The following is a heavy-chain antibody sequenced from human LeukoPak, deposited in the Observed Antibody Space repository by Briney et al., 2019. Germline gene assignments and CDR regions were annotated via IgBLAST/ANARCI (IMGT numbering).Heavy chain of an antibody. V-gene: IGHV3-7*04. CDR1: GFAFSSYW. CDR2: IKEDGSEK. D-gene: IGHD1-26*01. Sequence: PGGSLRLSCAASGFAFSSYWMSWVRQAPGKGLEWVANIKEDGSEKIYVDSLKGRFTISRDNAKNSLNLQMNSLRAEDTAVYYCARDCVIVGAPCYDSWGQGTLVTVSS. J-gene: IGHJ5*01. CDR3: ARDCVIVGAPCYDS.